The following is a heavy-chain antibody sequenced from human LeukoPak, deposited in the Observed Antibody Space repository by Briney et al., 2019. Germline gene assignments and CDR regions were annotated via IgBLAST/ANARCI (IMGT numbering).Heavy chain of an antibody. J-gene: IGHJ6*02. V-gene: IGHV3-30*04. CDR1: GFTFSSYA. CDR3: ARDIVAIISSAMDV. CDR2: ISYDGSNK. Sequence: GRSLRLSCAASGFTFSSYAMHWVRQAPGKGLEWVAVISYDGSNKYYADSVKGRFTISRDNSKNTLYLQMNSLRAADTAVYYCARDIVAIISSAMDVWGQGTTVTVSS. D-gene: IGHD5-12*01.